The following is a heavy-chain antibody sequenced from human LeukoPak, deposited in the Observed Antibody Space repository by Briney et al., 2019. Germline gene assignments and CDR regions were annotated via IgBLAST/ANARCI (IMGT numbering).Heavy chain of an antibody. CDR1: RFTFSSYS. J-gene: IGHJ4*02. CDR2: ISSSSSYI. CDR3: ARDLRSVFDY. V-gene: IGHV3-21*01. Sequence: PGGSLRLSCAASRFTFSSYSMNWVRQAPGKGLEWVSSISSSSSYIYYADSVKGRFTISRDNAKNSLYLQMNSLRAEDTAVYYCARDLRSVFDYWGQGTLVTVSS.